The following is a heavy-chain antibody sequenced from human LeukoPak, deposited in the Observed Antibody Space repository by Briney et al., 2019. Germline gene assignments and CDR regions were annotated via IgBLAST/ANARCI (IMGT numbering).Heavy chain of an antibody. Sequence: SETLSLTCTVSGGSISSYYWSWIRQPPGKGLERIGYIYYSGSTNYNPSLKSRVTISVDTSKNQFSLKLSSVTAADTAVYYCARTLGVTTSWFDPWGQGTLVTVSS. CDR2: IYYSGST. D-gene: IGHD4-17*01. CDR1: GGSISSYY. J-gene: IGHJ5*02. V-gene: IGHV4-59*01. CDR3: ARTLGVTTSWFDP.